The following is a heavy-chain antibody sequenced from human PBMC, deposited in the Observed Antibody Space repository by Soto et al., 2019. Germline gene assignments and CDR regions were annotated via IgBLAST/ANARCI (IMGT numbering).Heavy chain of an antibody. CDR3: TAFNILTGSNFDS. J-gene: IGHJ4*02. Sequence: PGGSLRLSCAASGFPFSDTWMSWVRQAPGKGLEWVARIKTKTNVVSRDYAAPVKGRFTISRDDSKNTLYLQMNSLKTEDTAVYYCTAFNILTGSNFDSWGQGTLVTVSS. CDR1: GFPFSDTW. V-gene: IGHV3-15*01. D-gene: IGHD3-9*01. CDR2: IKTKTNVVSR.